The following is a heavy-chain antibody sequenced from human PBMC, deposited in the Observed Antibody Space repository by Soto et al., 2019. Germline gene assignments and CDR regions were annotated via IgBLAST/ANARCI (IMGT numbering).Heavy chain of an antibody. CDR3: ARELAGPFDY. V-gene: IGHV4-31*03. Sequence: ASETLSLTCTVSGGSISSGGYYWSWIRQHPGKGLEWIGYIYYSGSTYYNPSLKSRVTISVDTSKNQFSLKLSSVTAADTAVYYCARELAGPFDYWGQGTLVTVSS. D-gene: IGHD6-19*01. CDR1: GGSISSGGYY. J-gene: IGHJ4*02. CDR2: IYYSGST.